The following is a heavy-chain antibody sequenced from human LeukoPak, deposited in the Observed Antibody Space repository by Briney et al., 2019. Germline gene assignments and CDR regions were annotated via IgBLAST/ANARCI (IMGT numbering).Heavy chain of an antibody. D-gene: IGHD2-2*01. CDR3: ARVVEYQLLYWFDP. CDR2: IYYSGST. V-gene: IGHV4-59*11. Sequence: SETLSLTCTVSGGSISSHYGSWIRQPPGKGLEWIGYIYYSGSTNYNPSLKSRVTISVDTSKNQFSLKLSSVTAADTAVYYCARVVEYQLLYWFDPWGQGTLVTVSS. J-gene: IGHJ5*02. CDR1: GGSISSHY.